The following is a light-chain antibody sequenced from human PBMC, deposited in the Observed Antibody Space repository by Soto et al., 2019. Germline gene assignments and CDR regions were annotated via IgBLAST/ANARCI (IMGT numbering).Light chain of an antibody. CDR1: QFIDSY. CDR3: QQSYSTTQA. CDR2: AAS. Sequence: DIQLTQSPTSLSASVGDIVTIACRASQFIDSYLNWYQQKPGKAPKLLIYAASSLQSGVSSIFSGSGSGKECPVSIECLQPGDLATYYCQQSYSTTQAFGQGTKVDIK. V-gene: IGKV1-39*01. J-gene: IGKJ1*01.